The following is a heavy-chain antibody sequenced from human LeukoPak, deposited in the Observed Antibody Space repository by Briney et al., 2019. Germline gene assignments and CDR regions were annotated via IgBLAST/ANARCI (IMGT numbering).Heavy chain of an antibody. V-gene: IGHV1-2*02. CDR2: INPNSGGT. J-gene: IGHJ5*02. CDR1: GYTFTGYY. D-gene: IGHD3-10*01. Sequence: GASVKVSCKASGYTFTGYYMHWVQQAPGQGLEWMGWINPNSGGTNYAQKFQGRVTMTRDTSISTAYVELSRLRSDDTAVYYCARDQRWFGGNWFDPWGQGTLVTVSS. CDR3: ARDQRWFGGNWFDP.